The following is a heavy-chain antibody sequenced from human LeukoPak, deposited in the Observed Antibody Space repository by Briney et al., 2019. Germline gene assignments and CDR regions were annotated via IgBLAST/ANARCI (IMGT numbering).Heavy chain of an antibody. CDR3: ARDRNWGFDY. D-gene: IGHD7-27*01. Sequence: GGSLRLSCAASGFISSSFAMNWVRQAPGKGLEWVSYISPTYDIYYSDSVRGRFTISRDNAKNSLYLQMNSLRDEDTAVYYCARDRNWGFDYWGQGTLVAVSS. CDR2: ISPTYDI. V-gene: IGHV3-48*02. J-gene: IGHJ4*02. CDR1: GFISSSFA.